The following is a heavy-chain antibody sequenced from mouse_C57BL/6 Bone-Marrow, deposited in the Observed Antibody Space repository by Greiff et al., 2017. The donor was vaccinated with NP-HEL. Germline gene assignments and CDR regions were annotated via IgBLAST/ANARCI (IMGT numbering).Heavy chain of an antibody. CDR2: IYPRDGST. Sequence: VKLQESDAELVKPGASVKISCKVSGYTFTDHTIHWMKQRPEQGLEWIGYIYPRDGSTKYNEKFKGKATLTADKSSSTAYMQLNSLTSEDSAVYFCARGLGRDWYFDVWGTGTTVTVSS. J-gene: IGHJ1*03. CDR3: ARGLGRDWYFDV. V-gene: IGHV1-78*01. D-gene: IGHD4-1*01. CDR1: GYTFTDHT.